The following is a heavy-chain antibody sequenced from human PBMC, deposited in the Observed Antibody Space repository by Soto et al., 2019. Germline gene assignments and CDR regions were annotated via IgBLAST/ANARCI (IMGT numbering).Heavy chain of an antibody. V-gene: IGHV1-69*01. CDR2: IIPIFGTA. J-gene: IGHJ5*02. Sequence: QVQLVQSGAEVKKPGSSVKVSCKASGGTFSSYALSWVRQAPGQGLEWMGGIIPIFGTANYAQKFQGRVTITADESTNTAYMELSSLRSEDTAVYYCASSSYDLSWCDPWGQGTLVTVSS. CDR1: GGTFSSYA. D-gene: IGHD3-3*01. CDR3: ASSSYDLSWCDP.